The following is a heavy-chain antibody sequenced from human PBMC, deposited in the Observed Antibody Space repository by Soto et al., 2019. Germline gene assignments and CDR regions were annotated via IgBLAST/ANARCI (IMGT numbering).Heavy chain of an antibody. J-gene: IGHJ4*02. D-gene: IGHD3-3*01. CDR2: IPYDGSHQ. Sequence: VQVEESGGGLVQPGGSLRLSCAASGFTFSSHGMHWIRQAPGKGLEWVAVIPYDGSHQYYADSVKGRFSISRDNSKNTLYLQMNSLRAEDTAVYYCAKLRVLEWEVQESDYWGQGTLVSVSS. V-gene: IGHV3-30*18. CDR3: AKLRVLEWEVQESDY. CDR1: GFTFSSHG.